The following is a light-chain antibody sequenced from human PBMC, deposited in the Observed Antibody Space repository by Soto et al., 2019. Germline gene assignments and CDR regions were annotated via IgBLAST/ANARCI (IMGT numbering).Light chain of an antibody. CDR3: QHYDGLPLT. J-gene: IGKJ4*01. CDR1: RTINIY. CDR2: DAS. Sequence: QMTQSPSSLSASIGDRVTITCQADRTINIYLNWYQQQPGRAPKLLIYDASNLQTGVPSRFSGSGFGTDFSLTVSSLEPEDIATYYCQHYDGLPLTFGGGTKIAIK. V-gene: IGKV1-33*01.